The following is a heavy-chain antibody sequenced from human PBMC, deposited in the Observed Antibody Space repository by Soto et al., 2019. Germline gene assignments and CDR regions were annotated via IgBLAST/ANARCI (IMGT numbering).Heavy chain of an antibody. CDR3: ARLNYDSSGYHDY. J-gene: IGHJ4*02. Sequence: TSETLSLTCTVSGGSISSSSYYWGWIRQPPGKGLEWIGSIYYSGSTYYNPSLKSRVTISVDTSKNQFSLKLSSVTAADTAVYYCARLNYDSSGYHDYWGQGTLVT. V-gene: IGHV4-39*01. CDR1: GGSISSSSYY. CDR2: IYYSGST. D-gene: IGHD3-22*01.